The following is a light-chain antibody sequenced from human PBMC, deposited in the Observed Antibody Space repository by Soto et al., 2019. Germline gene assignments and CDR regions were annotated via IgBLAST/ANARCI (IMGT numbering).Light chain of an antibody. CDR3: AAWDDSLSGFYV. J-gene: IGLJ1*01. CDR2: SNN. CDR1: SSNIGSNY. Sequence: QSVLTQPPSASGTPGQRVTISCSGSSSNIGSNYVYWYQQLPGTAPKLLIYSNNQRPSGVPDRFSGSKSGTSASLAISGLRSEDEADYYCAAWDDSLSGFYVFGTGTKLTFL. V-gene: IGLV1-47*02.